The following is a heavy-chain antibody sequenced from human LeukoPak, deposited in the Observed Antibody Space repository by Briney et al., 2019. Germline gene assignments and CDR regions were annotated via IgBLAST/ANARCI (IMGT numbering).Heavy chain of an antibody. CDR1: GGSISSYY. V-gene: IGHV4-59*12. J-gene: IGHJ3*02. CDR3: ARGDTYYDYVWGSYRLGFNAFDI. Sequence: SETLSLTCTVSGGSISSYYWSWIRQPPGKGLEWIGYIYYSGSTNYNPSLKSRVTISVDTSKNQFSLKLCSVTAADTAVYYCARGDTYYDYVWGSYRLGFNAFDIWGQGTMVTVSS. CDR2: IYYSGST. D-gene: IGHD3-16*02.